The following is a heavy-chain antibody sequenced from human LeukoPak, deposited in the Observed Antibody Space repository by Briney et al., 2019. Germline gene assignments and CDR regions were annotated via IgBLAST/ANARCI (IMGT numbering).Heavy chain of an antibody. CDR1: GYTFTSYA. V-gene: IGHV1-3*01. Sequence: GASVKVSCKASGYTFTSYAMHWVRQAPGQRLEWMGWINAGNGNTEYSQKFQGRVTITRDTSASTAYMELRSLRSDDTAVHYCARDAPWLGTMIVVANYFDYWGQGTLVTVSS. J-gene: IGHJ4*02. CDR3: ARDAPWLGTMIVVANYFDY. CDR2: INAGNGNT. D-gene: IGHD3-22*01.